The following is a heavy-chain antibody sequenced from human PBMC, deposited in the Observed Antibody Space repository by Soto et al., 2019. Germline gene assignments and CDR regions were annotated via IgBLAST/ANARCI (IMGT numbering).Heavy chain of an antibody. CDR1: GWTFSGYC. CDR2: INHSGST. D-gene: IGHD3-3*01. Sequence: SETLSLTCAVYGWTFSGYCWSWIRQPPGKGLEWIGEINHSGSTNYNPSLKSRVTISVDTSKNQFSLKLSSVTAADTAVYYCARSLVYYDFWSGYLEPSNWFDPWGQGTLVTVSS. V-gene: IGHV4-34*01. CDR3: ARSLVYYDFWSGYLEPSNWFDP. J-gene: IGHJ5*02.